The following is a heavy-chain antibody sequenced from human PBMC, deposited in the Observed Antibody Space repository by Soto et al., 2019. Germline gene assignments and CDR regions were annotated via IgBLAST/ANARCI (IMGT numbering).Heavy chain of an antibody. D-gene: IGHD5-12*01. Sequence: EVQLVESGGGLVQPGGSLRLSCAASGFTFSSYAMHWVRQAPGKGLEYVSAISSNGGSTYYANSVKGRFTISRDNSKNKLYLQMGSLRAEDMAVYYCARGSTYSGYDTFFDYWGQGTLVTVSS. CDR1: GFTFSSYA. CDR2: ISSNGGST. J-gene: IGHJ4*02. V-gene: IGHV3-64*01. CDR3: ARGSTYSGYDTFFDY.